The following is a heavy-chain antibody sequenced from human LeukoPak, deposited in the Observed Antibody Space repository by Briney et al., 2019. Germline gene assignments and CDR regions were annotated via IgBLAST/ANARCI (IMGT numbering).Heavy chain of an antibody. J-gene: IGHJ6*02. V-gene: IGHV3-48*03. CDR2: ITGSGSSI. Sequence: GGSLRLSCAASGFTFSFYEMNWVRQAPGKGLEWVSYITGSGSSIYYADSVKGRFTISRDNAKNSLYLQMNSLRAEDTAVYYCARDPAGGNTYYYGMDVWGQGTTVTVSS. D-gene: IGHD6-25*01. CDR3: ARDPAGGNTYYYGMDV. CDR1: GFTFSFYE.